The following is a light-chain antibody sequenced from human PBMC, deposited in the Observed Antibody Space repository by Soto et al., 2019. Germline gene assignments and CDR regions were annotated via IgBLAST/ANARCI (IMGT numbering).Light chain of an antibody. Sequence: QSALTQPASVSGSPGQSITIACTGTNRDVGSYNLVSWYQQRPGEAPKLIISEVRNRPSGLSYRFTGSESGNTASLTISRLEAEDEADYYCVSFAGGTYVFGTGTKLTVL. CDR1: NRDVGSYNL. J-gene: IGLJ1*01. CDR2: EVR. CDR3: VSFAGGTYV. V-gene: IGLV2-14*01.